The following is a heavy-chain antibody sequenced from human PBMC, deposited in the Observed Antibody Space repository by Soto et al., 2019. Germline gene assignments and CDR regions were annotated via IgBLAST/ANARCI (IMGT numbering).Heavy chain of an antibody. J-gene: IGHJ4*02. CDR3: ARDQSDGAFGY. CDR1: GYTFTGYY. V-gene: IGHV1-2*04. CDR2: INPNSGGT. Sequence: ASVKVSCKASGYTFTGYYMHWVRQAPGQGLEWMGWINPNSGGTNYAQKFQGWVTMIRDTSISTAYMELSRLRSDDTAVYYCARDQSDGAFGYWGQGTLVTVSS.